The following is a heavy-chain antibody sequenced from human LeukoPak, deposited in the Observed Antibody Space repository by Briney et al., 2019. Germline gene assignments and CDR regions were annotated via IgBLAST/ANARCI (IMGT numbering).Heavy chain of an antibody. V-gene: IGHV3-66*01. CDR1: GFTVSSNY. CDR3: ARGGPAAGRFDY. J-gene: IGHJ4*02. Sequence: GGSLRLSCAASGFTVSSNYMSWVRQAPGKGLEWVSGINGRGGNTYYADSVKGRFTISRDNSKNTLYLQMNSLRAEDTAVYYCARGGPAAGRFDYWGQGTLVTVSS. D-gene: IGHD6-13*01. CDR2: INGRGGNT.